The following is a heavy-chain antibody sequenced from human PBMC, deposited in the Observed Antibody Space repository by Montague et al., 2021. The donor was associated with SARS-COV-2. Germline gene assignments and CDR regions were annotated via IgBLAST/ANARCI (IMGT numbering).Heavy chain of an antibody. CDR3: ARVGSSSRYFDY. CDR1: GFTFSSYW. J-gene: IGHJ4*02. D-gene: IGHD6-13*01. V-gene: IGHV3-7*01. CDR2: IKQDGSEK. Sequence: SLRLSCAASGFTFSSYWMSWVRQAPGKGLERVANIKQDGSEKYYVDSVKGRFTISRDNAKNSLYLQMNSLRAEDTAVYYCARVGSSSRYFDYWGQGTLVTVSS.